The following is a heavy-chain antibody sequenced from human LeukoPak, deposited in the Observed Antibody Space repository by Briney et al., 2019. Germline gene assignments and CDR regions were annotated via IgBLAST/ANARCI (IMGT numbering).Heavy chain of an antibody. V-gene: IGHV4-39*07. J-gene: IGHJ4*02. CDR1: GGSISSTNSY. CDR3: ARKREGPTTGIDY. D-gene: IGHD1-26*01. CDR2: IYSSGSS. Sequence: SETLSLTCTVSGGSISSTNSYWGWLRQSPRTGLEWIGNIYSSGSSYHNPSLKSRVTISIDTSENQFSLKLTSVTAADTAVYYCARKREGPTTGIDYWGQGTLVTVSS.